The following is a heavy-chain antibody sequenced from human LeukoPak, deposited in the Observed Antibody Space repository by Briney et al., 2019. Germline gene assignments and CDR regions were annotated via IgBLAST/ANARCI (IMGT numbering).Heavy chain of an antibody. Sequence: PSETLSFTCAVYGGSFSDYFWSWTRQPPGKGLEWIGEISHSGSTTYNPSLRSRVTISGDTSKKQFSLKLSSVTAADTAVYYCARGPGTALVRGGLYWGLGTLVTVSS. CDR1: GGSFSDYF. CDR3: ARGPGTALVRGGLY. D-gene: IGHD5-18*01. CDR2: ISHSGST. V-gene: IGHV4-34*01. J-gene: IGHJ4*02.